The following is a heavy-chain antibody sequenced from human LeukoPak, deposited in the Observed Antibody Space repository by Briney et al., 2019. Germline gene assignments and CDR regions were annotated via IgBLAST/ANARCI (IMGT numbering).Heavy chain of an antibody. CDR1: GGSFSGYY. Sequence: SETLSLTCAVYGGSFSGYYWSWIRQPPGKGLEWIGEINHSGSTNYNPSLKSRVTISVDTSRNQFSLKLSSVTAADTAVYYCARHLIVVVPAAYYNWFDPWGQGTLVTVSS. CDR3: ARHLIVVVPAAYYNWFDP. J-gene: IGHJ5*02. V-gene: IGHV4-34*01. D-gene: IGHD2-2*01. CDR2: INHSGST.